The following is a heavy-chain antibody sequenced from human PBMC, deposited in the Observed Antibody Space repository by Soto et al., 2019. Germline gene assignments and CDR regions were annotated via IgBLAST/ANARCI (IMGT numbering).Heavy chain of an antibody. CDR2: IYYSGST. CDR1: GGSISSYY. CDR3: AAYYYGSGSYYNGHWFDP. D-gene: IGHD3-10*01. V-gene: IGHV4-59*01. Sequence: SETLSLTCTASGGSISSYYWSWIRQPPGKGLEWIGYIYYSGSTNYNPSLKSRVTISVDTSKNQFSLKLSSVTAADTAVYYCAAYYYGSGSYYNGHWFDPWGQGTLVTVSS. J-gene: IGHJ5*02.